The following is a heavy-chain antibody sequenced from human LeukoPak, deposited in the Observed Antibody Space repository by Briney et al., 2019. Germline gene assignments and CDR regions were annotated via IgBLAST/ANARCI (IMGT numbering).Heavy chain of an antibody. J-gene: IGHJ4*02. V-gene: IGHV4-34*01. CDR3: ARTAFYDSSDAIGRYEFDY. CDR1: GGSFSGFY. D-gene: IGHD3-22*01. CDR2: INHSGST. Sequence: PSETLSLTCAVYGGSFSGFYWSWIRQPPGKGLEWMGEINHSGSTNYNASLKSRVTISVDTSKNQFSLKLSSVTAADTAVYYCARTAFYDSSDAIGRYEFDYWGQGTLVTVSS.